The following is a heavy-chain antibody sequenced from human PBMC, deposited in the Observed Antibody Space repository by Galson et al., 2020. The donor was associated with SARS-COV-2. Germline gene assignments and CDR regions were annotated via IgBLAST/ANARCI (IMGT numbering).Heavy chain of an antibody. V-gene: IGHV3-30*02. CDR1: GFTFSSLG. CDR2: VRLDGSDK. D-gene: IGHD2-2*02. Sequence: GGSLRLSCAASGFTFSSLGMHWVRQAPGKGLEWVAFVRLDGSDKSYADSVKGRFTISRDNSKNTLYLQMNILRTEDTAVYYCAKDRCSSCFTFDYWGQGTLVIVSS. CDR3: AKDRCSSCFTFDY. J-gene: IGHJ4*02.